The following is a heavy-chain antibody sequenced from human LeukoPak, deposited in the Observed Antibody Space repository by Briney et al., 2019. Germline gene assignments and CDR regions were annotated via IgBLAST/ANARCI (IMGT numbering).Heavy chain of an antibody. V-gene: IGHV4-30-4*01. Sequence: SQTLSLTCAVSGDSISSSDYYWSWIRQPPGKGLEWIGHISYSESTFYNPSLKSRLTISVDTSKNHLSLKLSSVTAADTAVYYCARENPSGYYNRPIDYWGQGTLVTVSS. CDR3: ARENPSGYYNRPIDY. D-gene: IGHD3-22*01. CDR1: GDSISSSDYY. J-gene: IGHJ4*02. CDR2: ISYSEST.